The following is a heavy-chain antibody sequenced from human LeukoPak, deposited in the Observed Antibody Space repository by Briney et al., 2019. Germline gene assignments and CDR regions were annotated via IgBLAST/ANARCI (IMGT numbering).Heavy chain of an antibody. V-gene: IGHV4-4*07. CDR1: GASISSYF. J-gene: IGHJ4*02. Sequence: SETLSLTCTVSGASISSYFWTWIRQPAGKGLEWIGRIYTGGSTDYNPSLKSRVTMSLDTSRNQFSLKLATAAAADTAVYYCARKDGDYWGQGTLVTVSS. CDR3: ARKDGDY. CDR2: IYTGGST.